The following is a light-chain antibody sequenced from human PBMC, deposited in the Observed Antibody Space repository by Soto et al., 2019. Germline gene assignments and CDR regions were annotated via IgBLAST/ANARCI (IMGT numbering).Light chain of an antibody. CDR2: GAS. J-gene: IGKJ5*01. V-gene: IGKV3-20*01. CDR3: QQYGSSPIT. CDR1: QSVSSSY. Sequence: EIVMTQSPATLSVSPGERATLSCRASQSVSSSYLAWYQQKPGQAPRLLIHGASSRATGIPDRISGSGSGTDFTLTISRLEPEDFAVCYCQQYGSSPITFGQGTRLEI.